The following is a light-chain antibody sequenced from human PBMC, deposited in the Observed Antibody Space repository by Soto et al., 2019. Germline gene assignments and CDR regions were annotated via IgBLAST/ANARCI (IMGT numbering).Light chain of an antibody. Sequence: EIVLTQSPGTLSLSPGERATLSSRPSQSVSCSYLARYKRKPGQAPRLLIYGASSRATGIPGRFSGSGSGTDFTLTISRLEPEDFAVYYCQQYGSSPTFGQGTKVEIK. CDR2: GAS. J-gene: IGKJ1*01. V-gene: IGKV3-20*01. CDR1: QSVSCSY. CDR3: QQYGSSPT.